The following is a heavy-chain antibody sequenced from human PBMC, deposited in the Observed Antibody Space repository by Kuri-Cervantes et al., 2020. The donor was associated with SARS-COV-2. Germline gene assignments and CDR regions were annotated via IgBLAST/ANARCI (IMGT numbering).Heavy chain of an antibody. D-gene: IGHD2-21*01. CDR3: YCAPKEGFDS. V-gene: IGHV1-8*02. CDR1: GYTFTSYD. J-gene: IGHJ4*02. Sequence: ASVKVSCKASGYTFTSYDINRVRQATGQGLEWMGWMNPNSGNTGYAQKFQGRVTMTRDISTSTVYMELSSLTSEDTAIYYCYCAPKEGFDSWGQGTLVTVSS. CDR2: MNPNSGNT.